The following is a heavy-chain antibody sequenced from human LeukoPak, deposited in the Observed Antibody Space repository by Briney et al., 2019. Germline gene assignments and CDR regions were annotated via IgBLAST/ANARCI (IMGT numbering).Heavy chain of an antibody. J-gene: IGHJ4*02. CDR3: AREDAMYSSGWYGSYLDY. Sequence: PGGSLRLSCAASGFTFSSYAMSWVRQAPGKGLEWVSSISGSSSYTYYADSVKGRFTISRDNAKNSLYLQMNSLRAEDTAVYYCAREDAMYSSGWYGSYLDYWGQGTLVTVSS. V-gene: IGHV3-21*01. CDR1: GFTFSSYA. CDR2: ISGSSSYT. D-gene: IGHD6-19*01.